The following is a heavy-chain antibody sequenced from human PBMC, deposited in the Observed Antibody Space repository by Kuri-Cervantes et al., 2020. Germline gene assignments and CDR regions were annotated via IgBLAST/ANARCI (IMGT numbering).Heavy chain of an antibody. CDR1: GYTFTAYY. V-gene: IGHV1-2*02. D-gene: IGHD6-25*01. CDR2: INPNTGGT. CDR3: ARDVRVGSNWFDP. J-gene: IGHJ5*02. Sequence: ASVKVSCKASGYTFTAYYMHWVRRAPGLGLEWMGWINPNTGGTNYAQKFQDRVTLTRDTSISTAYMELSRLRSDDTAVYYCARDVRVGSNWFDPWGQGTLVTVSS.